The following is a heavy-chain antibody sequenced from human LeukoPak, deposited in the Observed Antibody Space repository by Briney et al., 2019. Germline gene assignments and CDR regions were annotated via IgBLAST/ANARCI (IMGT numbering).Heavy chain of an antibody. D-gene: IGHD3-10*01. V-gene: IGHV4-39*01. Sequence: PSETLSLTCTVSGGSISSSSYYWGWIRQPPGKGLEWIGSIYYSGSTYYNPTLKSRVTISVDTSKNQFSLKLSSVTAADTAVYYCARRRVRGAFDIWGQGTMVTVSS. CDR3: ARRRVRGAFDI. CDR2: IYYSGST. J-gene: IGHJ3*02. CDR1: GGSISSSSYY.